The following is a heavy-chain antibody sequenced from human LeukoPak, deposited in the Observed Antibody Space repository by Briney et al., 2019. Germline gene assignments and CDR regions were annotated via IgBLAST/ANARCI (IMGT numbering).Heavy chain of an antibody. V-gene: IGHV4-34*01. CDR2: INHSGST. J-gene: IGHJ4*02. CDR1: GGSFSGYY. CDR3: ASGVVPAAN. Sequence: SETLSLTCAVYGGSFSGYYWSWIRQPPGKGLEWIGEINHSGSTNYNPSLKSRVTISVDTSKNQFSLKLSSVTAADTAAYYCASGVVPAANWGQGTLVTVSS. D-gene: IGHD2-2*01.